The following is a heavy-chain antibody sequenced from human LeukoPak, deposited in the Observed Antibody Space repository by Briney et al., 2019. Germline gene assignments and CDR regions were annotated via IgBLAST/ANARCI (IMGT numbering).Heavy chain of an antibody. Sequence: PGGSLRLSCSASGFTFSNYLMHWVRPAPGKGPVWVSRINSDGNMITYADSVKGRFSISRDNAKNALYLQMNSLRAEDTAVFYCARELRGSISGDFDYWGQGTLVTVSS. CDR1: GFTFSNYL. CDR2: INSDGNMI. D-gene: IGHD6-13*01. CDR3: ARELRGSISGDFDY. J-gene: IGHJ4*02. V-gene: IGHV3-74*01.